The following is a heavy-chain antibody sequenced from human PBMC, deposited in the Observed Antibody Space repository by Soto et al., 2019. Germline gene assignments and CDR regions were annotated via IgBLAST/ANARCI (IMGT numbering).Heavy chain of an antibody. CDR3: TTRGVGMATHGFDY. J-gene: IGHJ4*02. D-gene: IGHD5-12*01. V-gene: IGHV3-73*01. CDR1: GFTFSGSA. CDR2: IRSKVNSYAT. Sequence: TGGSLRLSCAASGFTFSGSAMHWVRQASGKGLEWVGRIRSKVNSYATACAASVKGRFTISRDDSKNTAYLQMNSLKTEDTAVYYCTTRGVGMATHGFDYWGQGTLVTVSS.